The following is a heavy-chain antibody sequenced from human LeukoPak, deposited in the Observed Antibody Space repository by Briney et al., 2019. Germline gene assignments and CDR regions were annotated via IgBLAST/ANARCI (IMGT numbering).Heavy chain of an antibody. Sequence: PSETLSLTCTVSGGSISSYYWSWIRQPPGKGLEWIGYIYYSGSANYNPSLKSRVTISVDTSKNQFSLKLNSVTAADTAVYYCARTLYYSDSSGYSPWGQGTLVTVSS. V-gene: IGHV4-59*01. J-gene: IGHJ5*02. CDR3: ARTLYYSDSSGYSP. CDR2: IYYSGSA. D-gene: IGHD3-22*01. CDR1: GGSISSYY.